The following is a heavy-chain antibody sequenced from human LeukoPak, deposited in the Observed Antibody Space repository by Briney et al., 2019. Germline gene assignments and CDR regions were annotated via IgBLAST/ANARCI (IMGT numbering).Heavy chain of an antibody. V-gene: IGHV1-2*02. CDR2: INPNTGGT. D-gene: IGHD1-26*01. J-gene: IGHJ4*02. Sequence: GASVKVSCKASGYSFTAYYMHWVRQAPGQGLEWMGWINPNTGGTNYAQNFQGRFTMTRDTSISTAYMEVSRLRSDDTAVYYCARAWESRGFIFVHWGQGTLVTVSS. CDR1: GYSFTAYY. CDR3: ARAWESRGFIFVH.